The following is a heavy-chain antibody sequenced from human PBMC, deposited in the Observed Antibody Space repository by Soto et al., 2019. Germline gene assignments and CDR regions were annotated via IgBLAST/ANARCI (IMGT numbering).Heavy chain of an antibody. CDR1: GFTFDDYG. CDR3: AREGIEMATIHPGNFDY. D-gene: IGHD5-12*01. J-gene: IGHJ4*02. Sequence: GGSLRLSCAASGFTFDDYGMSWVRQAPGKGLEWVSGINWNGGSTGYADSVKGRFTISRDNAKNSLYLQMNSLRAEDTALYYCAREGIEMATIHPGNFDYWGQGTLVTVSS. V-gene: IGHV3-20*04. CDR2: INWNGGST.